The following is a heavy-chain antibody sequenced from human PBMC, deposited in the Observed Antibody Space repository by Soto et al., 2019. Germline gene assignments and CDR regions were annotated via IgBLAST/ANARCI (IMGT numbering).Heavy chain of an antibody. Sequence: EVQLVQSGAEVKKPGESLKISCKGSGYSFTSYWIGWVRQMPGKGLEWMGIIYPGDSDTRYSPSFQGQVTISADKSISTAYLQWSRLKASVTAMYYCARLRRAYKFIFDYWGQGTLVTVSS. D-gene: IGHD3-16*01. CDR3: ARLRRAYKFIFDY. CDR2: IYPGDSDT. CDR1: GYSFTSYW. V-gene: IGHV5-51*01. J-gene: IGHJ4*02.